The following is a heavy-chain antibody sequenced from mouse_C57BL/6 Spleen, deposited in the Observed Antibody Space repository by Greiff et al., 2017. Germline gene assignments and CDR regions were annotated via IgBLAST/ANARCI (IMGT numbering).Heavy chain of an antibody. CDR2: ISSGSSTI. V-gene: IGHV5-17*01. Sequence: EVMLVESGGGLVKPGGSLKLSCAASGFTFSDYGMHWVRQAPEKGLEWVAYISSGSSTIYYADTVKGRFSISRDNAKNTLFLQMTSQRSEDTAMYYCAREITTVVPLDYWGQGTTLTVSS. J-gene: IGHJ2*01. CDR1: GFTFSDYG. CDR3: AREITTVVPLDY. D-gene: IGHD1-1*01.